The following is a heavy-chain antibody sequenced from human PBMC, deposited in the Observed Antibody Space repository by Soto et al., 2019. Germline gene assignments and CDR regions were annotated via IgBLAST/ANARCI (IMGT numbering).Heavy chain of an antibody. V-gene: IGHV4-34*01. CDR1: GGSFSGYY. J-gene: IGHJ6*02. Sequence: SETLSLTCAVYGGSFSGYYWSWIRQPPGKGLEWIGEINHSGSTNYNPSLKSRVTISVDTSKNQFSLKLSSVTAADTAVYYCARGPRGNMVRGLITHYYGMDVWGQGTTVTVYS. CDR3: ARGPRGNMVRGLITHYYGMDV. CDR2: INHSGST. D-gene: IGHD3-10*01.